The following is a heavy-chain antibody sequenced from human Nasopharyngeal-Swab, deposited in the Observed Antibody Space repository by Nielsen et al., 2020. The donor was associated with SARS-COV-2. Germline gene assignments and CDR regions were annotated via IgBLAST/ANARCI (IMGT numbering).Heavy chain of an antibody. V-gene: IGHV3-30-3*01. CDR2: ISHDETNK. CDR3: VRDSRKYCRNIDCYMENWFDP. D-gene: IGHD2-21*02. J-gene: IGHJ5*02. CDR1: GFTLSSYA. Sequence: GGSLRLSCAASGFTLSSYAMHWVRQAPGKGLEWVAVISHDETNKDYADSVKGRFSVSRDNSKNTVYLQMSSLRSEDTAIYYCVRDSRKYCRNIDCYMENWFDPWGQGTLVTVSS.